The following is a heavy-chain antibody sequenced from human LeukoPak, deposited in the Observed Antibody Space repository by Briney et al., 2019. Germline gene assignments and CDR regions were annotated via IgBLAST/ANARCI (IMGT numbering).Heavy chain of an antibody. CDR2: ISSSSSTI. CDR1: GFTFSSYS. CDR3: ARVRSLNDAFDI. V-gene: IGHV3-48*04. D-gene: IGHD3-16*02. J-gene: IGHJ3*02. Sequence: GGALRLSCAASGFTFSSYSMNWVRQAPGKGLEWVSYISSSSSTIYYADSVKGRFTISRDNAKNSLYLQMNSLRAEDTAVYYCARVRSLNDAFDIWGQGTMVTVSS.